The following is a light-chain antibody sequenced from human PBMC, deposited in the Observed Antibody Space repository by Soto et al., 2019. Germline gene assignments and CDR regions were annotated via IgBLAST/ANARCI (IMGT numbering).Light chain of an antibody. CDR2: GAS. Sequence: EIVLTQSPGTLSLSPGERATLSCRASQSVSSSFLAWYQQKPGQAPRLLIYGASSRATCIPDRFSGSGSGADFTITISRLEPEDFAVYYCQQYGSSPPWTFGQGTKVEIK. CDR1: QSVSSSF. V-gene: IGKV3-20*01. CDR3: QQYGSSPPWT. J-gene: IGKJ1*01.